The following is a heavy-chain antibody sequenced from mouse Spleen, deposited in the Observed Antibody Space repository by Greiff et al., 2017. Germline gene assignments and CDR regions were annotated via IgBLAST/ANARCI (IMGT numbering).Heavy chain of an antibody. CDR3: ARSYYGSSSAWFAY. D-gene: IGHD1-1*01. Sequence: QVQLQQSGAELVRPGASVKLSCKASGYTFTDYYINWVKQRPGQGLEWIARIYPGSGNTYYNEKFKGKATLTAEKSSSTAYMQLSSLTSEDSAVYFCARSYYGSSSAWFAYWGQGTLVTVSA. CDR1: GYTFTDYY. V-gene: IGHV1-76*01. CDR2: IYPGSGNT. J-gene: IGHJ3*01.